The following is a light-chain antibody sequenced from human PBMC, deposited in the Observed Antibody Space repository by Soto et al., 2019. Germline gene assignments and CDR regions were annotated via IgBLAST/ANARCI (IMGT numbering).Light chain of an antibody. CDR2: GAS. J-gene: IGKJ2*01. Sequence: EIVLTQSPGTLSLSPGERATLSCRASQSITSNFLAWYQQKPGQAPRLLIYGASTRGAGVPDRFSGSGSGTDFTLTITRLEPEDFAVYYCQQYGRSPLMYTFGQGTKLGV. V-gene: IGKV3-20*01. CDR3: QQYGRSPLMYT. CDR1: QSITSNF.